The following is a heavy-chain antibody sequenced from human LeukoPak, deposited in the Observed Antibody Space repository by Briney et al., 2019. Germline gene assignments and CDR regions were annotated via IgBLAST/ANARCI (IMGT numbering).Heavy chain of an antibody. V-gene: IGHV6-1*01. J-gene: IGHJ6*02. D-gene: IGHD3-16*01. CDR2: TYYRSKWYN. CDR1: GDSVSSNSAA. CDR3: ARDPMITFGGVLSPYYYYGMDV. Sequence: SQTLSLTCDISGDSVSSNSAAWNWIRQSPSRGLEWLGRTYYRSKWYNDYAVSVKSRITINPDTSKNQFSLQLNSVTPEDTAVYYCARDPMITFGGVLSPYYYYGMDVWGQGTTVTVSS.